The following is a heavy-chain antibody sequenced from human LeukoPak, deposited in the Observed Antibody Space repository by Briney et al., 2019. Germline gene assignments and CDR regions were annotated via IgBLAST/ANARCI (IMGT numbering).Heavy chain of an antibody. Sequence: SETLSLTCTVSGGSISSYYWSWIRQPAGKGLKWIGRIYTSGSTNYNPSLKSRVTMSVDTSKNQFSLKLNSVTAADTAVYYCARERATYYYDSSGYYHFDYWGQGTLVTVSS. CDR1: GGSISSYY. J-gene: IGHJ4*02. CDR2: IYTSGST. V-gene: IGHV4-4*07. D-gene: IGHD3-22*01. CDR3: ARERATYYYDSSGYYHFDY.